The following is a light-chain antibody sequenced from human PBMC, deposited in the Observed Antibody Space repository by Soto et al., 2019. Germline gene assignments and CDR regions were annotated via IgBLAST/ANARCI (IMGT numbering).Light chain of an antibody. J-gene: IGLJ2*01. CDR3: SSYAGSNVV. Sequence: LTPPPSPSGSSGQSVTPSCTRTTIDIGGYDYVSWYQQHPGKAPKLMIYEVSKRPSGVPDRFSGSKSGNTASLTVSGLQAEDEADYYCSSYAGSNVVFGGGTQLTVL. V-gene: IGLV2-8*01. CDR2: EVS. CDR1: TIDIGGYDY.